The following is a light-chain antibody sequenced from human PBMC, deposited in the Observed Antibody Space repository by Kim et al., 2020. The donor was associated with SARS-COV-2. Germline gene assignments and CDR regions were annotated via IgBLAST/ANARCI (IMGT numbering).Light chain of an antibody. CDR3: LQYYDWPLT. CDR1: QTVRGY. J-gene: IGKJ4*01. V-gene: IGKV3-15*01. CDR2: GAA. Sequence: IVMTQSPATLSVSPGERVTLSCRASQTVRGYLAWYQQIPGQAPRLLIYGAATRATGIPARFSVSGSETESTLAISSLQSEDFALYYCLQYYDWPLTFGGGTKVDIK.